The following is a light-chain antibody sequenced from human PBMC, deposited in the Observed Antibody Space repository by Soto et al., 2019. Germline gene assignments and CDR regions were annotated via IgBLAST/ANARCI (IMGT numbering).Light chain of an antibody. V-gene: IGLV1-40*01. J-gene: IGLJ1*01. Sequence: QSVLTQPPSVSGAPGQRVTISCTGSSSNIGSRYDVQWYQQLPGSAPKLLIYGNTNRPSGVPDRFSGSKSGTSASLAITGLQAEDEADYYCQSYDSSLSGYVFGTGTKVNVL. CDR2: GNT. CDR1: SSNIGSRYD. CDR3: QSYDSSLSGYV.